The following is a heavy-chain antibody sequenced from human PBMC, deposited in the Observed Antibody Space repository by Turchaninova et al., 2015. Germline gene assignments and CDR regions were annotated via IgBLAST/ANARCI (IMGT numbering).Heavy chain of an antibody. D-gene: IGHD1-26*01. CDR3: AQFMYSGSYYDY. V-gene: IGHV2-5*02. J-gene: IGHJ4*02. CDR1: GFSLSTYGVG. CDR2: IYWDDDK. Sequence: QITLKESGPTVVKPTQTLTLTCTFSGFSLSTYGVGVAWFRQPPGKALELLALIYWDDDKRYSPSLNSRLTITKDTSKNQVVLTMTNMDPVDTATYFCAQFMYSGSYYDYWGQGTLVTVSS.